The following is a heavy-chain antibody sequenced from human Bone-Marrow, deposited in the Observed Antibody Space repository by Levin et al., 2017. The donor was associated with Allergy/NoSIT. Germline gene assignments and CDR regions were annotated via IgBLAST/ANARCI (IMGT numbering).Heavy chain of an antibody. D-gene: IGHD4-11*01. Sequence: SETLSLTCTVSGGSISSSSYYWGWIRQPPGKGLEWIGSIYYSGSTYYNPSLKSRVTISVDTSKNQFSLKLSSVTAADTAVYYCARPAYSNSAYFDYWGQGTLVTVSS. CDR1: GGSISSSSYY. CDR2: IYYSGST. CDR3: ARPAYSNSAYFDY. V-gene: IGHV4-39*01. J-gene: IGHJ4*02.